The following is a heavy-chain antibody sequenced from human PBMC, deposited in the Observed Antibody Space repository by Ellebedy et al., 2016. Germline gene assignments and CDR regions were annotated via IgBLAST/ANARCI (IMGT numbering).Heavy chain of an antibody. Sequence: GGSLRLSXAASGFSVSSNDMSWVRQAPGKGLELVSLIYGGGASYYADSVKGRFTISRDSSKNTLYLQMNSLRAEDTAVYYCATGWYGMDVWGQGTTVTVSS. CDR2: IYGGGAS. CDR1: GFSVSSND. CDR3: ATGWYGMDV. V-gene: IGHV3-53*01. J-gene: IGHJ6*02. D-gene: IGHD6-19*01.